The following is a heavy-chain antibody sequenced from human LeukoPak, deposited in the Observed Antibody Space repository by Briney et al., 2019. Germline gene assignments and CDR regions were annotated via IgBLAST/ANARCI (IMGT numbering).Heavy chain of an antibody. CDR2: IYYSGNT. J-gene: IGHJ4*02. D-gene: IGHD3-3*01. Sequence: SETLSLTCTVSGGSISTFYWSWIRQSPGKGLEWIGYIYYSGNTYYNPSLKSRVTISVDTSKNQFSLKLTSVTAADTAVYYCAREGGFYRPLDYSGQGTLVTVSS. CDR1: GGSISTFY. CDR3: AREGGFYRPLDY. V-gene: IGHV4-59*12.